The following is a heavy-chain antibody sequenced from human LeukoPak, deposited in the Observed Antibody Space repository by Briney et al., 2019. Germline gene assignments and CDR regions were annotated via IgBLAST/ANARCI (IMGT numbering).Heavy chain of an antibody. V-gene: IGHV4-34*01. J-gene: IGHJ6*03. D-gene: IGHD2-2*01. CDR2: INQSGST. CDR1: GGSFSGYY. CDR3: AAGCSSTSCYWYYYTDV. Sequence: SETLSLTCAVYGGSFSGYYWSWIRQPLGKGLEWIGEINQSGSTNYNPSLKSRVTISVDTSKKQFSLRLSPVTAADTAVYYCAAGCSSTSCYWYYYTDVWGKGTTVTVSS.